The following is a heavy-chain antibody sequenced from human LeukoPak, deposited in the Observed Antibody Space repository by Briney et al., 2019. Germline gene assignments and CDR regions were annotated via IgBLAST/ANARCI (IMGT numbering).Heavy chain of an antibody. V-gene: IGHV3-7*01. CDR2: IKQDGSEK. J-gene: IGHJ5*02. D-gene: IGHD6-6*01. Sequence: GGSLRLSCAASGFTFSSYWTSWVRQAPGKGLEWVANIKQDGSEKYYVDSVKGRFTISRDNAKNSLYLQMNSLRAEDTAVYYCARGPGGAARKPNWFDPWGQGTLVTVSS. CDR3: ARGPGGAARKPNWFDP. CDR1: GFTFSSYW.